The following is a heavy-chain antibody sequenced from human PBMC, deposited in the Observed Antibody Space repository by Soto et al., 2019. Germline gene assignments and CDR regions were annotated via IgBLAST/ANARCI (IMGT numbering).Heavy chain of an antibody. CDR2: IGTAGDT. CDR3: ARAIGPTLFDY. D-gene: IGHD3-22*01. CDR1: GFTFSSYD. Sequence: PGGSLRLSCSASGFTFSSYDMHWVRQGPGKGLEWVSAIGTAGDTNYAGSVKGRFTISRENAKNSLYLQMNSLRAWDTAIYFCARAIGPTLFDYWGQGTLVTVSS. J-gene: IGHJ4*02. V-gene: IGHV3-13*04.